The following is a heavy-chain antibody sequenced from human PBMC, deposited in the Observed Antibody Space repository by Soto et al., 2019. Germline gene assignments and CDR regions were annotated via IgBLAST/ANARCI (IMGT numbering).Heavy chain of an antibody. CDR2: INAGNGNT. CDR1: GYTFTTYA. D-gene: IGHD2-15*01. CDR3: ARDPCIIRCPDY. Sequence: QVQLVQSGAEVKKPGASVKVSYKASGYTFTTYAMHWVRQAPGQRFEWMGWINAGNGNTKYSQKFQGRVTITTDTSASTAYMELSSLRSEDTAVYYCARDPCIIRCPDYWGQGTLVTVSS. V-gene: IGHV1-3*01. J-gene: IGHJ4*02.